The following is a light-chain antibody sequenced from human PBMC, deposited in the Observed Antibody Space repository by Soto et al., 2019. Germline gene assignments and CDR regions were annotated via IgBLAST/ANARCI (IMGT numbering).Light chain of an antibody. CDR3: SSYTSTSTLPV. CDR2: EVS. J-gene: IGLJ2*01. CDR1: SSDSGGYNY. Sequence: VRTQPATVSGSPGQSITISCTGTSSDSGGYNYVSWYQHHPGKAPKLMIYEVSNRPSGVSTRFSGSKSGNTASLTISGLQAEDEADYYCSSYTSTSTLPVFGGGTQLTVL. V-gene: IGLV2-14*01.